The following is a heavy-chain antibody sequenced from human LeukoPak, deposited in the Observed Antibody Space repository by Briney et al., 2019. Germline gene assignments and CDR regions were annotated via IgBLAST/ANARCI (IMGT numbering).Heavy chain of an antibody. J-gene: IGHJ4*02. CDR1: GFTFSSYG. CDR3: AKDQSGYDSDPSDY. Sequence: GGSLRLSCAASGFTFSSYGMHWVRQAPGKGLEWVAVIWYDGSNKYYADSVKGRFTISRDNSKNTLYLQMNSLRAEDTAVYYCAKDQSGYDSDPSDYWGQGTLVTVSS. D-gene: IGHD5-12*01. CDR2: IWYDGSNK. V-gene: IGHV3-30*02.